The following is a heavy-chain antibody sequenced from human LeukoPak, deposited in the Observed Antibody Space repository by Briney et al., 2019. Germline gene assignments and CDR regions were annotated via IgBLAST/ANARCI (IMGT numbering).Heavy chain of an antibody. Sequence: GGSLRLSCAASGFTFSSYWMRWVRQAPGKGLVWVSRIKGDGSGISSADSVKRRFTISTNNAKHTLYLQMNSLTVDDTAVYSCARSDWLDPWGRGTLVTVSS. CDR2: IKGDGSGI. CDR3: ARSDWLDP. CDR1: GFTFSSYW. J-gene: IGHJ5*02. V-gene: IGHV3-74*01.